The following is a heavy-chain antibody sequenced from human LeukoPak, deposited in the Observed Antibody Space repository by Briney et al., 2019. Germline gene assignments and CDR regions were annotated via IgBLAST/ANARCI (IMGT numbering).Heavy chain of an antibody. J-gene: IGHJ1*01. CDR2: ITYDGLNK. CDR3: VRDLRILWNFAYS. V-gene: IGHV3-30*04. CDR1: GLTFSDYP. D-gene: IGHD1-7*01. Sequence: PGGSLRLSCAASGLTFSDYPMHWVRLAPRKGLEWVAVITYDGLNKYYGHSAKDRFTFSRDNVNNTLYLQMNRLRTEDTAVYYCVRDLRILWNFAYSGGQGTLVTVS.